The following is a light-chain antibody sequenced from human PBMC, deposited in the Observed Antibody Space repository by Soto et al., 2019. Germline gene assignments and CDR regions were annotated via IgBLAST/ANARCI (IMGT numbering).Light chain of an antibody. CDR3: QQYNNWPLM. J-gene: IGKJ1*01. Sequence: EIVMTQSPATLSVSPGETATLSCRASQSVSSNLVWYQQKSGQAPRLLIYGASTRATGIPARFSGSGSETEFTLTISSLQSEDFAVYYCQQYNNWPLMFGQGTKVEIK. CDR1: QSVSSN. V-gene: IGKV3-15*01. CDR2: GAS.